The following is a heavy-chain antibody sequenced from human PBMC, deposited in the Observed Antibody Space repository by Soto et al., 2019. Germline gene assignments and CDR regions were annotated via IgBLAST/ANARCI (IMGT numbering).Heavy chain of an antibody. D-gene: IGHD6-19*01. V-gene: IGHV3-30-3*01. CDR3: ARAMGTDGWSNHPFDI. J-gene: IGHJ3*02. CDR2: ISYDGSNK. CDR1: GFTFSSYA. Sequence: LRLSCAASGFTFSSYAMHWVRQAPGKGLEWVAVISYDGSNKYYADSVKGRFTISRDNSKNTLYLQMNSLRAEDTAVYYCARAMGTDGWSNHPFDIWGQGTMVTVS.